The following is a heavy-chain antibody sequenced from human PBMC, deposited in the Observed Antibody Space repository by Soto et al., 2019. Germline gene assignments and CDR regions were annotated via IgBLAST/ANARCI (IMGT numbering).Heavy chain of an antibody. V-gene: IGHV3-23*01. CDR3: AKDPPKDDILTGYYIDAFDI. Sequence: EVQLLESGGGLVQPGGSLRLSCAASGFTFSSYAMSWVRQAPGKGLEWVSAISGSGGSTYYADSVKGRFTISRDNSKNTLDLQMNSLRAEDTAVYYCAKDPPKDDILTGYYIDAFDIWGQGTMVTVSS. CDR2: ISGSGGST. CDR1: GFTFSSYA. D-gene: IGHD3-9*01. J-gene: IGHJ3*02.